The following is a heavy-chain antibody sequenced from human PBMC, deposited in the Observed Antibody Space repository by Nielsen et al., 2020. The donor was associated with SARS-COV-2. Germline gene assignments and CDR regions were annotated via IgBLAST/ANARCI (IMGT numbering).Heavy chain of an antibody. J-gene: IGHJ4*02. D-gene: IGHD3/OR15-3a*01. V-gene: IGHV1-46*01. CDR1: GYTFTDYY. CDR3: AREPGTGDLDQ. Sequence: ASVKVSCKASGYTFTDYYIHWVRQAPGQGLEWMGMINPSDGDTSYAQRFQGRITITADKSTSTAYMELSSLRSEDTAVYYCAREPGTGDLDQWGQGTLVTVSS. CDR2: INPSDGDT.